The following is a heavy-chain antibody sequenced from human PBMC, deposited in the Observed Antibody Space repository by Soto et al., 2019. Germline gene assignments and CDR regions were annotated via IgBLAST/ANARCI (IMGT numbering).Heavy chain of an antibody. CDR3: AKGGFALTLEWLLFFDY. CDR2: ISYDGSNK. D-gene: IGHD3-3*01. V-gene: IGHV3-30*18. Sequence: GGSLRLSCAASGFTFSSYGMHWVRQAPGKGLEGVAVISYDGSNKYYADSVKGRFTISRDNSKNTLYLQMNSLRAEDTAVYYCAKGGFALTLEWLLFFDYWGQGTLVTVSS. J-gene: IGHJ4*02. CDR1: GFTFSSYG.